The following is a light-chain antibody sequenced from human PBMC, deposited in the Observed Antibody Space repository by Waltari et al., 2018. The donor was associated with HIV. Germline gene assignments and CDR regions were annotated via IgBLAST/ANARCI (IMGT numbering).Light chain of an antibody. CDR1: RTILFDSNNKNY. CDR3: QQYFSTPPT. J-gene: IGKJ1*01. Sequence: DIVMTQSPDSLPVSLGERATINCKSSRTILFDSNNKNYLTWYQQKPGQPPKVLIYWASTRESGVPDRFSGSGSGTDFTLTISRLQPEDVAVYYCQQYFSTPPTFGQGTRVGI. CDR2: WAS. V-gene: IGKV4-1*01.